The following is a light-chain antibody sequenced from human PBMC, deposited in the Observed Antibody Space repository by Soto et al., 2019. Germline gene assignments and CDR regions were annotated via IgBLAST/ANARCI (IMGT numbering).Light chain of an antibody. Sequence: DIQMTPSPSTLSASVGASVTITCRASQSISSWLAWYQQKPGKAPNLLIYAASSLQSGVPSRFSGRGSGTDFTLTIASLQPEDFATYYCQQSYSTPITFRQGTRLEIK. CDR3: QQSYSTPIT. CDR2: AAS. CDR1: QSISSW. J-gene: IGKJ5*01. V-gene: IGKV1-39*01.